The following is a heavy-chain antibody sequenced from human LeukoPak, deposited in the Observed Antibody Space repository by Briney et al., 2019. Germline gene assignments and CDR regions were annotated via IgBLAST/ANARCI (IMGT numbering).Heavy chain of an antibody. CDR2: ITSSSSYI. CDR3: ARCGGGNPRWFDP. J-gene: IGHJ5*02. V-gene: IGHV3-21*01. Sequence: GGSLRLSCAASGFTFSGYSMNWVRQAPGKGLEWVSSITSSSSYIYYSDSVKGRFTISRDNAKNSMYLQMNRLRAEDTAVYYCARCGGGNPRWFDPWGQGTLVTVSS. CDR1: GFTFSGYS. D-gene: IGHD4-23*01.